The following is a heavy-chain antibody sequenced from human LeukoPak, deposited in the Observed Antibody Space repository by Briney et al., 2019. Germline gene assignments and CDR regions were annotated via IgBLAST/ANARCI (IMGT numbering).Heavy chain of an antibody. D-gene: IGHD6-19*01. J-gene: IGHJ4*02. V-gene: IGHV4-34*01. CDR3: ARNGDSSGWNAYYFDY. Sequence: SETLSLTCAVYGGSFSGYYWNWIRQPPGKGLEWIGEINHSGSTNYNPSLKSRVTISVDTSKNQFSLKLSSVTAADTAVYYCARNGDSSGWNAYYFDYWGQGTLVTVSS. CDR2: INHSGST. CDR1: GGSFSGYY.